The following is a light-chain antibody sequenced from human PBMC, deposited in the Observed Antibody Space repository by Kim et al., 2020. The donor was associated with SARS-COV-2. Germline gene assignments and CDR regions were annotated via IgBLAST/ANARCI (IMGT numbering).Light chain of an antibody. Sequence: VSVSPGQSATFACPGSNLGDKYICWYQQKSGQSPVLVIYQNYKRPSTIPERFSGSNSGNTATLTISGTQAMDEADYYCQAWDFNRVFGRGTQLTVL. CDR1: NLGDKY. CDR2: QNY. J-gene: IGLJ3*02. V-gene: IGLV3-1*01. CDR3: QAWDFNRV.